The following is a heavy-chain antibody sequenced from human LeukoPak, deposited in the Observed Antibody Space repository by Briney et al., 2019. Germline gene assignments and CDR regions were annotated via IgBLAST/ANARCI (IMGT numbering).Heavy chain of an antibody. CDR2: IWYDGSNK. J-gene: IGHJ3*02. CDR3: ARGAGSSGDAFDI. V-gene: IGHV3-33*01. D-gene: IGHD3-22*01. Sequence: GGSLRLSCAASGFTFSGYGMHWVRQAPGKGLEWVAVIWYDGSNKYYADSVKGRFTISRDNSKNTLYLQMNSLRAEDTAVYYCARGAGSSGDAFDIWGQGTMVTVSS. CDR1: GFTFSGYG.